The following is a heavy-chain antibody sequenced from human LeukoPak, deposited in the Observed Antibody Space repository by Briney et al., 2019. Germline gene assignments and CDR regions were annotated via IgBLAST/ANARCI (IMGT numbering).Heavy chain of an antibody. CDR1: GFTFSSYA. CDR3: AKDHTVTNIIDY. D-gene: IGHD4-17*01. V-gene: IGHV3-23*01. Sequence: GGSLRLSCAAPGFTFSSYAMSWVRQAPGKGLEWVSAISGSGGSTYYADSVKGRFTISRDNSKNTLYLQMNSLRAEDTAVYYCAKDHTVTNIIDYWGQGTLVTVSS. J-gene: IGHJ4*02. CDR2: ISGSGGST.